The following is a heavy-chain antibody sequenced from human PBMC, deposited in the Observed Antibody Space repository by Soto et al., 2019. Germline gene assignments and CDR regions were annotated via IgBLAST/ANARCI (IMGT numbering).Heavy chain of an antibody. J-gene: IGHJ4*02. CDR2: MNPNRGNT. CDR1: GYTFTNYD. CDR3: ARGITIFGVVPG. Sequence: QVQLVQSGAEVKKPGASVKVSCKASGYTFTNYDINWVRQATGQGLEWMGWMNPNRGNTGYAQKFQGRVTMPRNTSISTAYRELSSLRSEDTAVYYRARGITIFGVVPGWGQGTLVTVSS. V-gene: IGHV1-8*01. D-gene: IGHD3-3*01.